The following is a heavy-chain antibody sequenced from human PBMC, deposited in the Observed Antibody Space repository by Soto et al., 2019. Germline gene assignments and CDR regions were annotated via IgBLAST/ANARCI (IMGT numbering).Heavy chain of an antibody. CDR2: ISSDGDLR. D-gene: IGHD3-9*01. CDR1: GFTFNNFA. J-gene: IGHJ4*02. CDR3: AKVRQRFLDIWTCATNFDS. V-gene: IGHV3-23*01. Sequence: EVHLLGSGGDLVKPGGSLRLSCEVSGFTFNNFAMSWVRQSPGKGLEWVSTISSDGDLRHYAESVKGRFTISRDISKSSLFLQMNSLRAEHTALYFCAKVRQRFLDIWTCATNFDSWGQGTLVTVSS.